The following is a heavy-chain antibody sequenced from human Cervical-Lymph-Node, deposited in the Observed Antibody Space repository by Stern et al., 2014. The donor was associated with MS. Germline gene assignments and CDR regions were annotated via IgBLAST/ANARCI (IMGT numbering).Heavy chain of an antibody. J-gene: IGHJ5*02. D-gene: IGHD3/OR15-3a*01. CDR3: VGPDFHL. V-gene: IGHV1-69*01. CDR1: GGTFSSTG. Sequence: QMGQSGAEVKRPGSSVRVSCEVFGGTFSSTGINWVRQAPGRGLEWVGGIIPIFGPKYAPEFLGTVTISADESASTAYLDLRSLISADTAVFYCVGPDFHLWGQGTLVTVSS. CDR2: IIPIFGP.